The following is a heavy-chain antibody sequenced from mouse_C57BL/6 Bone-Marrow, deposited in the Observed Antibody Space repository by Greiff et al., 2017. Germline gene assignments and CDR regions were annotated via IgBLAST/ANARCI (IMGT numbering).Heavy chain of an antibody. CDR1: GYSITSGYY. D-gene: IGHD2-4*01. J-gene: IGHJ1*03. Sequence: EVQRVESGPGLVKPSQSLSLTCSVTGYSITSGYYWNWIRQFPGNKLEWMGYISYDGSNNYNPSLKNRISITRDTSKNQFFLKLNSVTTEDTATYYCASLIYYDYDGWYFDVWGTGTTVTVSS. CDR3: ASLIYYDYDGWYFDV. V-gene: IGHV3-6*01. CDR2: ISYDGSN.